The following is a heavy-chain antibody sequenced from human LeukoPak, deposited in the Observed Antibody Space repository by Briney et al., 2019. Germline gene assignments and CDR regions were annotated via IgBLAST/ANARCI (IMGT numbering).Heavy chain of an antibody. CDR3: AKEAGYCSGGSCSATPRFDY. D-gene: IGHD2-15*01. Sequence: PGGSLRLSCAASEFTFSSYWMHWVRQAPGKGLVWVSRINSDASSTNYADSVKGRLTISRDNSKNTLYLQMNSLRAEDTAVYYCAKEAGYCSGGSCSATPRFDYWGQGTLVTVSS. CDR2: INSDASST. CDR1: EFTFSSYW. J-gene: IGHJ4*02. V-gene: IGHV3-74*01.